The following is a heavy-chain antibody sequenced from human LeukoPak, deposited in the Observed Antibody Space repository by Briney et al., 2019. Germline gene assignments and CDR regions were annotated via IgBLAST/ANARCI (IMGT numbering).Heavy chain of an antibody. CDR3: ARVATGSYDWFDP. V-gene: IGHV3-74*01. J-gene: IGHJ5*02. Sequence: GGSLRLSCAAPGFTFNGYWMHWVRQAPGKGLEWVSRINSDGSTTSYADSVKGRFTISRDNSKNTLYLQMNSLRAEDTAVYFCARVATGSYDWFDPWGQGTLVTVSS. D-gene: IGHD3-10*01. CDR2: INSDGSTT. CDR1: GFTFNGYW.